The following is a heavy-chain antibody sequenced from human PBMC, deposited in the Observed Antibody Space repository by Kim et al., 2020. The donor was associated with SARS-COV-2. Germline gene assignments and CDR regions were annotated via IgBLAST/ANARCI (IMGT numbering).Heavy chain of an antibody. CDR3: ARDLFYFDSSGYYASDY. V-gene: IGHV3-48*03. D-gene: IGHD3-22*01. Sequence: VKGRFTISRDNAKNLLYLQMNSLRAEDTAIYYCARDLFYFDSSGYYASDYWGRGTLVTVSS. J-gene: IGHJ4*02.